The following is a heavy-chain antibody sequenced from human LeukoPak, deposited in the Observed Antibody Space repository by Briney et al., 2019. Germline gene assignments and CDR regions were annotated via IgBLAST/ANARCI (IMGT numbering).Heavy chain of an antibody. CDR3: ARAYSGVVIPGAFDI. CDR2: IYYSGST. Sequence: SETLSLTCTVSGGSISSYYRSWIRQPPGKGLEWIGYIYYSGSTNYNPSLKSRVTISVDTSKNQFSLKLSSVTAADTAVYYCARAYSGVVIPGAFDIWGQGTMVTVSS. CDR1: GGSISSYY. D-gene: IGHD3-3*01. V-gene: IGHV4-59*01. J-gene: IGHJ3*02.